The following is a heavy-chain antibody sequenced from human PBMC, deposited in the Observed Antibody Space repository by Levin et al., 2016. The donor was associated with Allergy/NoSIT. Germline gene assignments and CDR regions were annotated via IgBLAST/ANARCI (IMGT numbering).Heavy chain of an antibody. D-gene: IGHD3-10*01. V-gene: IGHV3-49*04. CDR2: IRSKAYGGTT. Sequence: GGSLRLSCTASGFTFGDYAMSWVRQAPGRGLEWVGFIRSKAYGGTTEYAASVKGRFTISRDDSKSIAYLQMNSLKTEDTGVYYCTRSILWFGGYGMDVWGQGTTVTVSS. CDR3: TRSILWFGGYGMDV. CDR1: GFTFGDYA. J-gene: IGHJ6*02.